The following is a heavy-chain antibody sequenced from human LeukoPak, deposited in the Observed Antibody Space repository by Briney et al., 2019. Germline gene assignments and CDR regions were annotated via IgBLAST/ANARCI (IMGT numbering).Heavy chain of an antibody. Sequence: PGGSLRLSCAASGFTFSSYWMSWVRQAPGKGLEWVANIKQDGSEKYYVDSVKGRFTISRDNAKNSLYLQMNSMRAEDTAVYYCAKPEWLDAFDIWGQGTMVTVSS. V-gene: IGHV3-7*01. D-gene: IGHD6-19*01. J-gene: IGHJ3*02. CDR1: GFTFSSYW. CDR2: IKQDGSEK. CDR3: AKPEWLDAFDI.